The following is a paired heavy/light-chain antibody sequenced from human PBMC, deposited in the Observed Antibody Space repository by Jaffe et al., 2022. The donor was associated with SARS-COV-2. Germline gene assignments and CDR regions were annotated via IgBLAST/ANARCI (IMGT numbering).Light chain of an antibody. CDR3: QVWDGSSNQAP. V-gene: IGLV3-21*02. CDR1: NIGSKN. CDR2: NDS. Sequence: SYVLTQPPSVSVAPGQTARIPCGENNIGSKNVHWYRQKPGQAPVLVVYNDSDRPSGIPERFSGAKSGNTATLTISRVEAGDEADYYCQVWDGSSNQAPFGGGTKLTVL. J-gene: IGLJ2*01.
Heavy chain of an antibody. D-gene: IGHD2-2*01. J-gene: IGHJ5*02. CDR3: ARGLYCTSLSCFGNWFDP. CDR2: IYTSGRTT. V-gene: IGHV3-48*03. Sequence: EVQLVESGGGLVQPGGSLRLSCAASGFAFSNYEMNWVRQAPGKGLEWVSVIYTSGRTTYYADSVKGRFTISRDNTKNSLYLQMNSLRVEDTAVYYCARGLYCTSLSCFGNWFDPWGQGTRVTVSS. CDR1: GFAFSNYE.